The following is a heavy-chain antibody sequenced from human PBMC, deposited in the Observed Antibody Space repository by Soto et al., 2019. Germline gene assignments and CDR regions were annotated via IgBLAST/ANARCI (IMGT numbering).Heavy chain of an antibody. CDR3: ARGRDGDY. J-gene: IGHJ4*02. D-gene: IGHD6-6*01. CDR2: ISAHNGNT. V-gene: IGHV1-18*01. Sequence: QVHLVQSGAEVKKPGASVKVSCKGSGYTFTSYGITWVRQAPGQGLEWMGWISAHNGNTDYAQRLQGRVTVTRDTSTSTAYLELRSLRSDDTAVYYCARGRDGDYWGQGALVTVSS. CDR1: GYTFTSYG.